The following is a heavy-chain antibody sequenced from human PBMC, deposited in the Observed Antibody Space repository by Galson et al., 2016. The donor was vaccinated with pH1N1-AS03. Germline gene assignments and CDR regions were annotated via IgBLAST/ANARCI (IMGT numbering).Heavy chain of an antibody. D-gene: IGHD3-16*01. V-gene: IGHV4-59*01. CDR1: SASISSYY. J-gene: IGHJ4*02. Sequence: ETLSLTCTFSSASISSYYLSWIRQPPGKGLEWIGYIYYSGSTNYNPSLKSRVTISIDTSKNQFSLKLSSVTAADTAVYYCAGGSPAPFGYWGQGTLFTVSS. CDR3: AGGSPAPFGY. CDR2: IYYSGST.